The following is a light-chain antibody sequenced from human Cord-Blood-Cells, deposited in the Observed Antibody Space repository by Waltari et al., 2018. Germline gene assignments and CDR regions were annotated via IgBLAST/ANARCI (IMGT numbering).Light chain of an antibody. CDR3: CSYAGSYV. CDR2: EVS. Sequence: QSALTQPRSVSGSPGQSVTISCTGTSSDVGGYNYVSWYQQHPGKAPKLMIYEVSKRASGVPDRFSGSKSGSTAALTISGLQAEDEADYYCCSYAGSYVFGTGTKVTVL. J-gene: IGLJ1*01. CDR1: SSDVGGYNY. V-gene: IGLV2-11*01.